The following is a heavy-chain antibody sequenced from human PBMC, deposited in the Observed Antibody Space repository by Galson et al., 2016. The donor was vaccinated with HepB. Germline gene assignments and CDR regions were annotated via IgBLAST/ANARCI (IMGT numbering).Heavy chain of an antibody. CDR2: VTPGGST. Sequence: SLRLSCAASGFTFSTYAMNWVRQAPGKGLEWVSGVTPGGSTYYADSVKGRFTISRDNSENTLFLQMNSLSAEDTATYYCAKDRHPYDYIWGKDYWGQGTLVTVSS. V-gene: IGHV3-23*01. D-gene: IGHD3-16*01. CDR3: AKDRHPYDYIWGKDY. CDR1: GFTFSTYA. J-gene: IGHJ4*02.